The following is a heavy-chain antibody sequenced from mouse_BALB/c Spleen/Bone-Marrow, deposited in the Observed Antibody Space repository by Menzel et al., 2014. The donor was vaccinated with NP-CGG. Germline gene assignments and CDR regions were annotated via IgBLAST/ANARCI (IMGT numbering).Heavy chain of an antibody. CDR1: GYTLTSYW. Sequence: VQLQQSGAELARPGASVKLSCKASGYTLTSYWMQWVKQRPGQGLEWIGAIYPGDGDTRYTQKFKGKATLTADKSSSTAYMQLSSLASEDSAVYYCAKEGRGAYWGQGTLVTVSA. J-gene: IGHJ3*01. D-gene: IGHD3-3*01. CDR3: AKEGRGAY. V-gene: IGHV1-87*01. CDR2: IYPGDGDT.